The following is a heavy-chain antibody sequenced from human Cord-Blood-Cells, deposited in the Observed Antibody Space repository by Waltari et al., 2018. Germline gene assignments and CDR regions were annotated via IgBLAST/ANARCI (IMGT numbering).Heavy chain of an antibody. CDR2: IYYSGVT. CDR1: GVSLSSSSYS. J-gene: IGHJ3*02. D-gene: IGHD3-22*01. CDR3: ARGGGYDAFDI. V-gene: IGHV4-39*07. Sequence: QLQLQESGPGLVKPSETLSLTSTLSGVSLSSSSYSRGWIRQPPGKGLEWIGSIYYSGVTYYNPSLKSRVTISVDTSKNQFSLKLSSVTAADTAVYYCARGGGYDAFDIWGQGTMVTVSS.